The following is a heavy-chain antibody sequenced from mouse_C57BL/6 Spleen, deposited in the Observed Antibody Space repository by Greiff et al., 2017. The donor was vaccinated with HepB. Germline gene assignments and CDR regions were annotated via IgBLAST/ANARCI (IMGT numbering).Heavy chain of an antibody. V-gene: IGHV1-64*01. CDR1: GYTFTSYW. CDR2: IHPNSGST. Sequence: QVQLQQPGAELVKPGASVKLSCKASGYTFTSYWMHWVKQRPGQGLEWIGMIHPNSGSTNYNEKFKSKATLTVDKSSSTAYMRLSSLTSEDSAVYYCARDYGSSYRWYFDVWGTGTTVTVSS. J-gene: IGHJ1*03. CDR3: ARDYGSSYRWYFDV. D-gene: IGHD1-1*01.